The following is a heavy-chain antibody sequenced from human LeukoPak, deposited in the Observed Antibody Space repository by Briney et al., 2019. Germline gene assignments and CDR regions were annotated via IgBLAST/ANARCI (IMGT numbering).Heavy chain of an antibody. V-gene: IGHV5-51*01. J-gene: IGHJ3*02. CDR2: IYPGDSDT. CDR3: ANTRFKNLFDAFDI. CDR1: ENSFTTSW. D-gene: IGHD1-14*01. Sequence: GESLKISCKASENSFTTSWIGWVRQMPGRGLEWMGIIYPGDSDTRYSPSFQGQVTISADKSISTAYLQWSSLKASDTAMYYCANTRFKNLFDAFDIWGQGTMVTVSS.